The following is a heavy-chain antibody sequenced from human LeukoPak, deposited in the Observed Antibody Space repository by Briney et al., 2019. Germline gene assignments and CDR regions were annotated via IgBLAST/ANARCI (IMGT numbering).Heavy chain of an antibody. D-gene: IGHD6-19*01. CDR3: AKDPGYSSYPAAIDY. CDR1: GFTFSSYG. CDR2: IRYDGSNK. J-gene: IGHJ4*02. V-gene: IGHV3-30*02. Sequence: PGGSLRLSCAASGFTFSSYGMHWVRQAPGKGLEWVAFIRYDGSNKYYADSVKGRFTISRDNSKNTLYLQMNSLRAEDTAVYYCAKDPGYSSYPAAIDYWGQGTLVTVSS.